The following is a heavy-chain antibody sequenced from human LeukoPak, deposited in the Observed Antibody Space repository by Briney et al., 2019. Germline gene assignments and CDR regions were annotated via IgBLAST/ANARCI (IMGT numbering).Heavy chain of an antibody. CDR1: GFTFSSYE. J-gene: IGHJ4*02. CDR3: ARMESHSLGY. Sequence: GGSLRLSCAASGFTFSSYEMNWVRQAPGKGLEWVSYISSSGGTIYYADSVKGRFTISRDNAKNSLYLQMNSLRAEDTAVYYCARMESHSLGYWGQGTLVTVSS. V-gene: IGHV3-48*03. CDR2: ISSSGGTI. D-gene: IGHD5-18*01.